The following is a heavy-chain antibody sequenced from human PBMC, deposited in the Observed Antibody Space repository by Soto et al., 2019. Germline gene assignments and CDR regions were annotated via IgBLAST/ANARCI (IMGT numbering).Heavy chain of an antibody. CDR3: ARDLDSSSWQPDYYYYSMDV. CDR1: GGTFSSYA. J-gene: IGHJ6*02. V-gene: IGHV1-69*12. CDR2: IIPIFGTA. D-gene: IGHD6-13*01. Sequence: QVQLVQSGAEVKKPGSSVKVSCKASGGTFSSYAISWVRQAPGQGLEWMGGIIPIFGTANYAQKFQGRVTITADESXXTXYXXLSSLRSEDTAVYYCARDLDSSSWQPDYYYYSMDVWGQGTTVTVSS.